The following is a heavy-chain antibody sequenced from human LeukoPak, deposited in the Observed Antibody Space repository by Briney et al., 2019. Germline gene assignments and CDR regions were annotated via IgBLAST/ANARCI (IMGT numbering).Heavy chain of an antibody. V-gene: IGHV1-3*03. J-gene: IGHJ5*02. CDR1: GYTFTSYT. Sequence: EASVKVSCKASGYTFTSYTMHWVRQAPGQGLEWMGWINPSNGNTEYSQEFQGRVIITRDTSASTAYMELSSLRSEDMAVYYCARAGYNYGFNGWWFDPWGQGTLVTVSS. CDR3: ARAGYNYGFNGWWFDP. CDR2: INPSNGNT. D-gene: IGHD5-18*01.